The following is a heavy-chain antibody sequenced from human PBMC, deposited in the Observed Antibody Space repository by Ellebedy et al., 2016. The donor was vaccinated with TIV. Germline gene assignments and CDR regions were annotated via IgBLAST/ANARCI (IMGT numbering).Heavy chain of an antibody. Sequence: SETLSLTXTVSGGSISSYYWSWIRQPPGKGLEWIGYIYYSGSTNYNPSLKSRVTISVDTSKNQFSLKLSSVTAADTAVYYCARVRVRNHPFDYWGQGTLVTVSS. CDR2: IYYSGST. V-gene: IGHV4-59*01. CDR1: GGSISSYY. J-gene: IGHJ4*02. CDR3: ARVRVRNHPFDY. D-gene: IGHD1-14*01.